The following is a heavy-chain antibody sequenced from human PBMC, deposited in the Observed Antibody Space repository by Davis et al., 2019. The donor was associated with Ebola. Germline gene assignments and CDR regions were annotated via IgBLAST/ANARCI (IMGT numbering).Heavy chain of an antibody. D-gene: IGHD3-3*01. CDR3: ATFTLLEWLSEQGEDYYYYGMDV. CDR2: IIPILGIA. CDR1: GGTFSSYA. J-gene: IGHJ6*02. V-gene: IGHV1-69*04. Sequence: SVKVSCKASGGTFSSYAISWVRQAPGQGLEWMGRIIPILGIANYAQKFQGRVTITADKSTSTAYMELSSLRSEDTAVYYCATFTLLEWLSEQGEDYYYYGMDVWGQGTTVTVSS.